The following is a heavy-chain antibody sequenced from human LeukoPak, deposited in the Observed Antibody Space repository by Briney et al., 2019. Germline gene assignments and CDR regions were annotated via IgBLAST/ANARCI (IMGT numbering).Heavy chain of an antibody. V-gene: IGHV1-18*04. CDR3: ARSGVLTPINDAFDI. Sequence: ASVNVSCKASGYTFTGYYIHWVRQAPGQGLEWMGWISAYNGNTNYAQKLQGRVTMTTDTSTSTAYMELRSLRSDDTAVYYCARSGVLTPINDAFDIWGQGTMVTVSS. CDR2: ISAYNGNT. D-gene: IGHD1-26*01. J-gene: IGHJ3*02. CDR1: GYTFTGYY.